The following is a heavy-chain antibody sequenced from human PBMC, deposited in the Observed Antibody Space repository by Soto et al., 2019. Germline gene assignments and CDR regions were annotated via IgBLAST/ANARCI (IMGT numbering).Heavy chain of an antibody. CDR1: GASISSGGYY. Sequence: QVQLQESGPGLVKPSQTLSLTCTVSGASISSGGYYWSWIRQHPEKGLEWIGYSYYSGSTYYNPSLKGRVSISVDTSKNQFSLKLSSVTAADTSVYYCARGARYWFDPWGQGTLVTVSS. J-gene: IGHJ5*02. V-gene: IGHV4-31*03. CDR2: SYYSGST. CDR3: ARGARYWFDP.